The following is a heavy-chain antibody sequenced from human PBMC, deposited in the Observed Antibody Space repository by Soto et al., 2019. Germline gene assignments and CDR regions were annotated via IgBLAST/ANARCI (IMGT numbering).Heavy chain of an antibody. D-gene: IGHD5-18*01. J-gene: IGHJ4*02. V-gene: IGHV3-30*18. CDR3: AKDRDTYGAVYYFDF. CDR1: GFTFRSYG. Sequence: PGGSLRLSCAASGFTFRSYGMHWVRQAPGKGLKWVAVISHDGRDTHYADSVKGRFTISRDNSKNTVYLQMNSLRAEDTAVYYCAKDRDTYGAVYYFDFWGQGT. CDR2: ISHDGRDT.